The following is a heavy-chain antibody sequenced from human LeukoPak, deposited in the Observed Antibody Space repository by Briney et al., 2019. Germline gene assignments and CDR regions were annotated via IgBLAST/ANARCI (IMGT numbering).Heavy chain of an antibody. D-gene: IGHD6-13*01. CDR3: ARAILEQQLVRWFDP. Sequence: SETLSLTCTVSGGSISRSTYYWGWIRQPPGKGLDWIGSISYGGTTYYNPSLESRVTISVDTSRNQFSLKLSSVTAADTAVYYCARAILEQQLVRWFDPWGQGTLVTVSS. J-gene: IGHJ5*02. V-gene: IGHV4-39*07. CDR2: ISYGGTT. CDR1: GGSISRSTYY.